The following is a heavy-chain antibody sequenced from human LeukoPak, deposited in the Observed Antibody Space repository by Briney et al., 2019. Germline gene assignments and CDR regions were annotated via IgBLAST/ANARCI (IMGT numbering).Heavy chain of an antibody. V-gene: IGHV1-8*01. D-gene: IGHD3-10*01. Sequence: ASVKVSCKASGYTFTSYDINWVRQATGQGLEWMGWVNPNSGNTGYAQKFQGRVTMTRNTSKSTAYMELSSLRAEDTAVYYCARLSGMLRGPEAIYYFEYWGQGTLVTVSS. CDR1: GYTFTSYD. CDR3: ARLSGMLRGPEAIYYFEY. CDR2: VNPNSGNT. J-gene: IGHJ4*02.